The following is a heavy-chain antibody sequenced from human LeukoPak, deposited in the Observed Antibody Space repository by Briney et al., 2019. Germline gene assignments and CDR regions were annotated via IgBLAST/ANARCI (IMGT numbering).Heavy chain of an antibody. V-gene: IGHV3-48*03. J-gene: IGHJ4*02. CDR3: ARDAEQRGYFDY. Sequence: GGSLRLSCAASGFTFRTYEMNWVRRAPGKGLECVSYISSSGITIYYADSVEGRFTISRDTVKNSLYLQMKSLRAEDTAVYYCARDAEQRGYFDYWGQGTLVTVSS. CDR1: GFTFRTYE. D-gene: IGHD6-25*01. CDR2: ISSSGITI.